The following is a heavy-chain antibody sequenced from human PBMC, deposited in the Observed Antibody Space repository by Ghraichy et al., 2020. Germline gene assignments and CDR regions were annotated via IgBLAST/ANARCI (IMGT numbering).Heavy chain of an antibody. CDR1: GFTFSDYY. J-gene: IGHJ6*02. V-gene: IGHV3-11*01. D-gene: IGHD2-15*01. Sequence: GGSLRLSCAASGFTFSDYYMSWIRQAPGKGLEWVSYISSSGSTIYYADSVKGRFTISRDNAKNSLYLQMNSLRAEDTAVYYCARSGYCSGVSCQYYYYGMDVWGQGTTVTVSS. CDR3: ARSGYCSGVSCQYYYYGMDV. CDR2: ISSSGSTI.